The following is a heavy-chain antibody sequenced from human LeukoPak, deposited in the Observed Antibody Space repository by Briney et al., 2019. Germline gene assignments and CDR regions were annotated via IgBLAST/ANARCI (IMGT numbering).Heavy chain of an antibody. V-gene: IGHV4-59*08. CDR2: IYSSGST. CDR3: ARGARGSYSY. J-gene: IGHJ4*02. Sequence: SETLSLTCTVSGGTISRYYWSWIRQSPGTGLEWIGYIYSSGSTNSNPSLKSRVTISVDTSRNQFSLNLRSVTAADTAVYYCARGARGSYSYWGQGTLVTVSS. CDR1: GGTISRYY. D-gene: IGHD1-26*01.